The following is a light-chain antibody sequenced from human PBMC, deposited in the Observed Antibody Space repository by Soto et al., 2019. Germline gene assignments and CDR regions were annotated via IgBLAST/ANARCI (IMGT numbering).Light chain of an antibody. Sequence: QSVLTQPPSASGSPGQSVTISCTGTSSDVGGYNYVSWYQHHPGNAPKLMIYEVNKRTSGVPDRFSGSKSGNTASLTVSGLQAEDEADYYCSSYAGSNTPDVFGTGTKGTVL. V-gene: IGLV2-8*01. CDR1: SSDVGGYNY. CDR3: SSYAGSNTPDV. J-gene: IGLJ1*01. CDR2: EVN.